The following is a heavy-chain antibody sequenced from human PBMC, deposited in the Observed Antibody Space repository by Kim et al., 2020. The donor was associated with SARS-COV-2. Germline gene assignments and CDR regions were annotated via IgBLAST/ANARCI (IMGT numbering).Heavy chain of an antibody. CDR3: ARRGVEYCSSTSCQSGTIFFDY. CDR1: GGSISSSSYY. CDR2: IYYSGST. V-gene: IGHV4-39*01. J-gene: IGHJ4*01. Sequence: SETLSLTCTVSGGSISSSSYYWGWIRQPPGKGREWIGSIYYSGSTYYNPSLKSRVTISVDTSKNQFSLKLSSVTAADTAVYYCARRGVEYCSSTSCQSGTIFFDYWGHGALVPVSS. D-gene: IGHD2-2*01.